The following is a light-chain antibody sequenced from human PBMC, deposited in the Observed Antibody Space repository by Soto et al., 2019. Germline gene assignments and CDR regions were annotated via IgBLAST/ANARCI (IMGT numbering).Light chain of an antibody. CDR1: QSVIRY. V-gene: IGKV3-20*01. CDR3: QQYGSSPWT. Sequence: EIVLTQSPGTLSLSPGERATLSCRASQSVIRYLAWYQQKPGQAPRVLIYGASSRATGIPDRFSGSGSGTDFTLTISSLEPEDFAVYYCQQYGSSPWTFGQGTKVEIQ. J-gene: IGKJ1*01. CDR2: GAS.